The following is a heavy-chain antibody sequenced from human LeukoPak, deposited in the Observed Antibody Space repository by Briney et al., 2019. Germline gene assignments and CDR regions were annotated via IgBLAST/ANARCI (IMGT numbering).Heavy chain of an antibody. CDR1: GFTFSTFSSYT. D-gene: IGHD6-13*01. Sequence: GGSLRLSCAASGFTFSTFSSYTMNWVRQAPGKGLEWVSSISSSSSAINYADSVKGRFTISRDNARNSLYLQMNSLRAEDTAVYYCARGGLAAANDAFDIWGQGTTVSVSS. CDR2: ISSSSSAI. CDR3: ARGGLAAANDAFDI. J-gene: IGHJ3*02. V-gene: IGHV3-48*04.